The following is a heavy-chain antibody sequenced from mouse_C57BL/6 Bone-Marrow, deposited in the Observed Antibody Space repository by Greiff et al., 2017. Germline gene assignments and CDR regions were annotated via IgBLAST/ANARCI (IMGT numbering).Heavy chain of an antibody. CDR3: ARLLRSFDV. CDR1: GFTFSDYG. D-gene: IGHD1-1*01. CDR2: ISSGSSTI. J-gene: IGHJ1*03. Sequence: EVKLVESGGGLVKPGGSLKLSCAASGFTFSDYGMHWVRQAPEKGLEWVAYISSGSSTIYYADTVKGRFTISRDNAKNTLFLQMTSLRSEDTAMYYCARLLRSFDVWGTGTTVTVSS. V-gene: IGHV5-17*01.